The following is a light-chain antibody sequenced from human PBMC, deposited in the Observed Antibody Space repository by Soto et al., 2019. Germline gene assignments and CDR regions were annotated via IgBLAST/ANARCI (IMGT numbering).Light chain of an antibody. J-gene: IGLJ3*02. CDR1: SSDVGAYKY. Sequence: QSALTQPPSASGSPGQSVTISCTGTSSDVGAYKYVSWYQQYLGKSPKLMIYEVTKRPSGVPDRFSGSKSGNTASLTVSGLQAYDEADYYCTSYVGNDIWVFGGGTKLTVL. CDR3: TSYVGNDIWV. CDR2: EVT. V-gene: IGLV2-8*01.